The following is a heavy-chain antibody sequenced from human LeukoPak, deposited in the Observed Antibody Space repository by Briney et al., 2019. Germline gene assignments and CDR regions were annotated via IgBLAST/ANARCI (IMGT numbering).Heavy chain of an antibody. V-gene: IGHV3-33*01. CDR2: IWYDGSNK. J-gene: IGHJ3*02. D-gene: IGHD1-7*01. CDR3: ARDSPNYSKGAIDI. CDR1: GFTFSSYG. Sequence: GGSLRLSCAASGFTFSSYGMHWVRQAPGKGLEWVAVIWYDGSNKYYADSVKGRFTISRDNSKNTLYLQMNSLRAEDTAVYYCARDSPNYSKGAIDIWGQGTMVTVSS.